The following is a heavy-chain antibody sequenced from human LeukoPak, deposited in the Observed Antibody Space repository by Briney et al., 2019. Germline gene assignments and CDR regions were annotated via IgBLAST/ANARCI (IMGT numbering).Heavy chain of an antibody. CDR2: IYYSGST. D-gene: IGHD3-10*01. CDR3: ASNYYGSGSLDY. Sequence: SETLSLTCTVSGASISSYYWTWIRQPPGKELEWIGYIYYSGSTNCNPSLKSRVTISVDTSKNQFSLKLSSVTAADTAVYYCASNYYGSGSLDYWGQGTLVTVSS. J-gene: IGHJ4*02. CDR1: GASISSYY. V-gene: IGHV4-59*08.